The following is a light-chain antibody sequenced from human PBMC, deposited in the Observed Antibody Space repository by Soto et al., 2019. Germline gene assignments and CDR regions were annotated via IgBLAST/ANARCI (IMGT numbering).Light chain of an antibody. V-gene: IGLV4-69*01. J-gene: IGLJ1*01. CDR1: RGHSSYA. Sequence: QPVLTQSPSASASLGASVKLTCTLGRGHSSYAIAWHQQQPEKGPRYLMKLNSDGSHSKGDGIPDRFSGSSSGAERYLTISSLRSEDEADYYCQTWGTGIHVFGTGTKLTVL. CDR3: QTWGTGIHV. CDR2: LNSDGSH.